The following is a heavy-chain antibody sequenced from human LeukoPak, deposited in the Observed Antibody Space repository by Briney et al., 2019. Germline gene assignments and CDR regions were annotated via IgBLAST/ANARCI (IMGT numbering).Heavy chain of an antibody. J-gene: IGHJ5*02. Sequence: PSETLSLTCAVYGGSFSGYYWSWIRQPPGKGLEWIGEINHSGSTNYNPSLKSRVTISVDTSKNQFSLKLSSVTAADTAVYYCARGPLLYSFIIQLWSTANWFDPWGQGTLVTVSS. D-gene: IGHD5-18*01. CDR3: ARGPLLYSFIIQLWSTANWFDP. V-gene: IGHV4-34*01. CDR1: GGSFSGYY. CDR2: INHSGST.